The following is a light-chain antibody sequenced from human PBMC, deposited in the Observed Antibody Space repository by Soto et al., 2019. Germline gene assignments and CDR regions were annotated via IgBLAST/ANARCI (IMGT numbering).Light chain of an antibody. J-gene: IGKJ2*02. CDR3: QQYDSWPPCT. Sequence: EVVMTQSPATLSVSPGERVTLSCRASQSVSSNLAWYQQKPGQAPRLLLYGVSNRATGIPARFSGSGSGTEFPLTISSLQSEDFAVYYCQQYDSWPPCTFGQGTKLEVK. CDR1: QSVSSN. V-gene: IGKV3-15*01. CDR2: GVS.